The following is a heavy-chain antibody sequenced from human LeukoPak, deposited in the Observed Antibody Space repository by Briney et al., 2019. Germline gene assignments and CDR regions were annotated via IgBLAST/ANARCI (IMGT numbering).Heavy chain of an antibody. CDR1: GFTFISYV. J-gene: IGHJ4*02. Sequence: GGSLSHPFAAFGFTFISYVLHWVRQAPGKGLEWVAVIWYDGSNKYYADSVKGRFTISRDNSKNTQYLQMNSLRAEDTAVYYCARYYYDSSGYYDYWGQGTLVTVSS. CDR2: IWYDGSNK. V-gene: IGHV3-33*01. CDR3: ARYYYDSSGYYDY. D-gene: IGHD3-22*01.